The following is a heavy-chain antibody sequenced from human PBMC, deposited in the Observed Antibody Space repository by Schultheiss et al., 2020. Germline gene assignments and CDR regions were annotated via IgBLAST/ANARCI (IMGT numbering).Heavy chain of an antibody. V-gene: IGHV4-34*01. CDR3: ARGDSSSWHYFDY. D-gene: IGHD6-13*01. Sequence: SETLSLTCAVYGGSFSGYYWGWIRQPPGKGLEWIGSIYYSGNTYYNPSLESRVTISVDTSKNQFSLKVNSVTAADTAVYYCARGDSSSWHYFDYWGQGTLVTVSS. CDR1: GGSFSGYY. CDR2: IYYSGNT. J-gene: IGHJ4*02.